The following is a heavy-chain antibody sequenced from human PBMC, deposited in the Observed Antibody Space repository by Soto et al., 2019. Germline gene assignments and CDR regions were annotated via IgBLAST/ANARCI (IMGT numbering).Heavy chain of an antibody. CDR1: GYTFTNYA. J-gene: IGHJ4*02. D-gene: IGHD1-26*01. V-gene: IGHV1-3*01. Sequence: ASVKVSCKASGYTFTNYAMHWVRQAPGQRLEWMGWINAGNGNTKYSQKFQGRVTFTRDTSAGTVYMQLSSLTSEDTADYYCARDDSGFSGRHYIYYFNLRGPGTPVPVSS. CDR3: ARDDSGFSGRHYIYYFNL. CDR2: INAGNGNT.